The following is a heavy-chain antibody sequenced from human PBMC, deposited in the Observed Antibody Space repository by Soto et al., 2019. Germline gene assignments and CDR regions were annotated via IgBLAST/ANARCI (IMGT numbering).Heavy chain of an antibody. J-gene: IGHJ5*02. CDR2: MNPNSGHT. D-gene: IGHD4-17*01. V-gene: IGHV1-8*01. Sequence: ASVKVSCKASGYSFTSFDINWVRQVTGQGPEWMGWMNPNSGHTGYAQKFQGRVTMTRNTSISTAYLELSSLKSEDTAVYYCAGVPDYGDLGRLFEAWGEGFLAIVSA. CDR3: AGVPDYGDLGRLFEA. CDR1: GYSFTSFD.